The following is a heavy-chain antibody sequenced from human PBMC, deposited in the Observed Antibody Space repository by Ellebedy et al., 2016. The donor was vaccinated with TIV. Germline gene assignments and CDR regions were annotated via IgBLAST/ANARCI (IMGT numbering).Heavy chain of an antibody. Sequence: GESLKISCAASGFTFSDSIINWVRQASGKGLEWVGRIRSKANNYATTYAASVKGRFTFSRDDSKNTAFLQMNSLKTEDTAVYYCTCNHGGYWGQGTLVTVSS. D-gene: IGHD1-14*01. CDR3: TCNHGGY. CDR1: GFTFSDSI. J-gene: IGHJ4*02. CDR2: IRSKANNYAT. V-gene: IGHV3-73*01.